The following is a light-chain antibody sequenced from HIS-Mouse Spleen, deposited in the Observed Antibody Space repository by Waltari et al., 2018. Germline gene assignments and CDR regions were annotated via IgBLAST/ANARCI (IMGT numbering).Light chain of an antibody. CDR1: ALPKKY. Sequence: SYELTQPPSGSVSPGQTARCTCPGQALPKKYAYRYQQKSGQAPVLVIYEDSKRPSGIPERFSGSSSGTMATLTISGAQVEDEADYYCYSTDSSGNHRVFGGGTKLTVL. CDR3: YSTDSSGNHRV. J-gene: IGLJ2*01. V-gene: IGLV3-10*01. CDR2: EDS.